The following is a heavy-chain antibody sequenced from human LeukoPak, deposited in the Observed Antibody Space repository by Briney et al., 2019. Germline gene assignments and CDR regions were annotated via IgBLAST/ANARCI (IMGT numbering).Heavy chain of an antibody. CDR2: IYYSGST. V-gene: IGHV4-39*01. CDR1: GDSISSSSYY. J-gene: IGHJ4*02. Sequence: SETLSLTCTVSGDSISSSSYYWGWIRQPPGKGLEWIGSIYYSGSTYYNPSLKSRVTLSVDTSKNQFSLKLSSVTAADTAVYYCARSSLYRSSWYFDLWGQGTLVTVSS. D-gene: IGHD6-13*01. CDR3: ARSSLYRSSWYFDL.